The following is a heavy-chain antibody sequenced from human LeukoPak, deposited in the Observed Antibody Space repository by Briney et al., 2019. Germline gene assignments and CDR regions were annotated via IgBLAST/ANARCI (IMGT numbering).Heavy chain of an antibody. CDR3: ARERRFGVYGWFDP. CDR1: GFTVSSNY. Sequence: GRSLRLSCAASGFTVSSNYMSWVRQAPGKGLEWVSVIYSGGSTYYADSVKGRFTISRDNSKNTLYLQMNSLRAEDTAVYYCARERRFGVYGWFDPWGQGTLVTVSS. J-gene: IGHJ5*02. D-gene: IGHD3-10*01. V-gene: IGHV3-53*01. CDR2: IYSGGST.